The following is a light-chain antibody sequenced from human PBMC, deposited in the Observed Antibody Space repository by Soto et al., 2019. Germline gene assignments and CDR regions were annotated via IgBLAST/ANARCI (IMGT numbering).Light chain of an antibody. CDR1: QSVSSN. CDR2: GAS. V-gene: IGKV3-15*01. CDR3: QQNYSIPIT. J-gene: IGKJ5*01. Sequence: EIVMTQSPATLSVSPGERATLSCRASQSVSSNLAWYQQKPGQTPRLLIYGASTRAAGVPARFSGSGSGTDFTLTITGLQPADFATYYCQQNYSIPITFGQGTRLEIK.